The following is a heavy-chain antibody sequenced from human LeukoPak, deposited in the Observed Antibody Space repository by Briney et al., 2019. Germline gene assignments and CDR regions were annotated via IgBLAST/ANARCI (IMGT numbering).Heavy chain of an antibody. D-gene: IGHD4-17*01. CDR1: GSAFSRPA. V-gene: IGHV3-73*01. CDR2: IRSKPNNYAT. CDR3: AKGNHPYDDYGDYQFDP. J-gene: IGHJ5*02. Sequence: PGGSLRLSCAASGSAFSRPAMHWLRQAPGKGLEWVGRIRSKPNNYATTYSASVEGRFSISRDNSKNTLYLQMNSLRAEDTAVYYCAKGNHPYDDYGDYQFDPWGQGTLVTVSS.